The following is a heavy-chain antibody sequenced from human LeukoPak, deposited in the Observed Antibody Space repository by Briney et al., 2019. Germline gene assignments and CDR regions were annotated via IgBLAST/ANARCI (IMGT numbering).Heavy chain of an antibody. J-gene: IGHJ4*02. CDR2: IYHTGST. D-gene: IGHD1-26*01. CDR3: ARFSGSYSAYDY. Sequence: PSQTLSLTCTVSGGSITSAGNYWSWIRQPPGKGLEWIGYIYHTGSTYYSPSLKSRVTISVDTSKNQFSLKLSSATAADTAVYYCARFSGSYSAYDYWGQGTLVTVSS. CDR1: GGSITSAGNY. V-gene: IGHV4-30-2*01.